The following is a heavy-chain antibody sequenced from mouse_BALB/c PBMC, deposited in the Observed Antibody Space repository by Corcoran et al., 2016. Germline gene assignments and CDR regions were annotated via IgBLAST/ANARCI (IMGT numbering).Heavy chain of an antibody. V-gene: IGHV1-19*01. CDR1: GYSFTGYY. CDR2: INPYNGAT. Sequence: EAQLQQSGPVLVKPWASMTISCNAAGYSFTGYYMHWLRQSNEKSLEWIGRINPYNGATSYNQNFKDKASLTVDKSYSTAYMELHSLTSEDSAVTYCARDYYGSRNYFDYCGQGTTLAVS. J-gene: IGHJ2*01. CDR3: ARDYYGSRNYFDY. D-gene: IGHD1-1*01.